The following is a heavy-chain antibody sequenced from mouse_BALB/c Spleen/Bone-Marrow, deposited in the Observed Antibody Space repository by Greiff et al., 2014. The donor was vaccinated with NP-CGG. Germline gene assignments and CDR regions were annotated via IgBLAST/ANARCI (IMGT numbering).Heavy chain of an antibody. D-gene: IGHD4-1*01. V-gene: IGHV5-9-3*01. Sequence: DVQLVESGGGLVKPGGSLKLSCAASGFTFSGYAMSWVRQTPEKRLEWVATISSGGSYTYYPDSVKGRFTISRDNAKNTLYLQMNSLRSEDTAMYYYSSLTGGDYWGQGTTLTVSA. CDR2: ISSGGSYT. CDR1: GFTFSGYA. J-gene: IGHJ2*01. CDR3: SSLTGGDY.